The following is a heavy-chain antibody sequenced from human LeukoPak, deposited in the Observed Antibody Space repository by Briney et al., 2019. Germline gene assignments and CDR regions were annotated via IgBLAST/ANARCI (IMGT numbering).Heavy chain of an antibody. V-gene: IGHV3-7*01. CDR1: GFTFSGYR. CDR3: ARGLIWMDAFDI. Sequence: GGSLSLSCEASGFTFSGYRMTWVRQAPGKGLEWVANIKEDGGDQYYVDSVKGRFTISRDNAKNSVYLQMNSLRVEDSAVYHCARGLIWMDAFDIWGQGTMVTVSS. J-gene: IGHJ3*02. CDR2: IKEDGGDQ. D-gene: IGHD3-10*01.